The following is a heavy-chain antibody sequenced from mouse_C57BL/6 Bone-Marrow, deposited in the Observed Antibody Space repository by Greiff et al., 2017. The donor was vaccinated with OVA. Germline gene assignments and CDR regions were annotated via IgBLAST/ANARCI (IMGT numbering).Heavy chain of an antibody. Sequence: EVKVVESGGGLVQSGRSLRLSCATSGFTFSDFYMEWVRQAPGKGLEWIAASRNKANDYTTEYSASVKGRFIVSRDTSQSILYLQMNALRAEDTAIYYCARDEHYGSSKSPFAYWGQGTLVTVSA. CDR1: GFTFSDFY. CDR3: ARDEHYGSSKSPFAY. CDR2: SRNKANDYTT. D-gene: IGHD1-1*01. V-gene: IGHV7-1*01. J-gene: IGHJ3*01.